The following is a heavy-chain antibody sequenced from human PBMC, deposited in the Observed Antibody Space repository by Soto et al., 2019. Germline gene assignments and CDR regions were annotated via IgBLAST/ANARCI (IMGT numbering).Heavy chain of an antibody. J-gene: IGHJ3*02. V-gene: IGHV3-33*01. CDR2: IWYDGSNK. Sequence: QVQLVESGGGVVQPGRSLRLSCAASGFTFSSYGMHWVRQAPGKGLEWVAVIWYDGSNKYYADSVKGRFTISRDNSKNTLYLQMNSLRAEDTAVYYCAGDTHDYGDYPFAFDIWGQGTMVTVSS. CDR1: GFTFSSYG. CDR3: AGDTHDYGDYPFAFDI. D-gene: IGHD4-17*01.